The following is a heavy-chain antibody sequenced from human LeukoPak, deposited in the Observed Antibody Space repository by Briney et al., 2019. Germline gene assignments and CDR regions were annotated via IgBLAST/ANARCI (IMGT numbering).Heavy chain of an antibody. CDR2: IYSGGST. CDR1: GFTVSSNY. D-gene: IGHD7-27*01. Sequence: GGSLRLSCAASGFTVSSNYMSWVRQAPGKGLEWVSVIYSGGSTYYADSVKGRFTISRDNSKNTLYLQMNSLRAEDTAVYYCASGITGDRDWFDPWGQGTLVTVSS. V-gene: IGHV3-53*01. J-gene: IGHJ5*02. CDR3: ASGITGDRDWFDP.